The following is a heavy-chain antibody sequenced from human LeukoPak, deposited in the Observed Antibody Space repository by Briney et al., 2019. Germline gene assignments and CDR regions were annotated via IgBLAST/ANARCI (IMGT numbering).Heavy chain of an antibody. CDR3: AREGTLTEYYDFWSGYQPPLRYFDY. J-gene: IGHJ4*02. V-gene: IGHV4-34*01. D-gene: IGHD3-3*01. CDR1: GGSFSGYS. Sequence: SETLSLTCAVYGGSFSGYSWNWIRQPPVKGLEWIGEINHSGGTNYNPSLKSRVTISVDTSKKQFSLKLSSVTAADTAVYYCAREGTLTEYYDFWSGYQPPLRYFDYWGQGTLVTVSS. CDR2: INHSGGT.